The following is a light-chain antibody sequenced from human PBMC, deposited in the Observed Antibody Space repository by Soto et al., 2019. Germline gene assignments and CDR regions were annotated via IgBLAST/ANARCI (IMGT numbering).Light chain of an antibody. CDR3: SSHGGNSPYV. Sequence: QSVLTQPPSASGSPGQSVAISCTGTTSDIGGYNYVSWYQQHPGKAPKLMIYEVNMRPSGVPDRFSGSKSGSTASLTVSGLQAEDEADYYCSSHGGNSPYVFGTGTKVTVL. J-gene: IGLJ1*01. CDR2: EVN. V-gene: IGLV2-8*01. CDR1: TSDIGGYNY.